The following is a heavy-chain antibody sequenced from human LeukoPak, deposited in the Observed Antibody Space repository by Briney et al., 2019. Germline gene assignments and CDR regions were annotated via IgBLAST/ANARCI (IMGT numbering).Heavy chain of an antibody. J-gene: IGHJ4*02. CDR1: GGSLSSYY. V-gene: IGHV4-59*01. CDR2: IYYSGST. D-gene: IGHD3-22*01. Sequence: SETLSLTCTVSGGSLSSYYWSWIRQPPGKRLEWIGYIYYSGSTNYNPSLKSRVTISVDTSKNKFSLKLSSVTAADTAVYYCARDLGYYDSSGYGYWGQGTLVTVSS. CDR3: ARDLGYYDSSGYGY.